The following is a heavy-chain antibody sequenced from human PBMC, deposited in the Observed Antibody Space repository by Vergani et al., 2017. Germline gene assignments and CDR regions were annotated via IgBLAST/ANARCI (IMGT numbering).Heavy chain of an antibody. CDR2: ISWNSAVA. J-gene: IGHJ4*02. V-gene: IGHV3-9*01. CDR1: GFTFGNYA. CDR3: VKDTGIQLWQHFEA. Sequence: EVQLVESGGGLVQPGRSLRLSCVGSGFTFGNYAMHWVRQAPGKGLEWVSGISWNSAVADSADSVKGRFTISRDTAKKSLYLQMNNLRPEDTAFYYCVKDTGIQLWQHFEAWGQGILVTVSS. D-gene: IGHD5-24*01.